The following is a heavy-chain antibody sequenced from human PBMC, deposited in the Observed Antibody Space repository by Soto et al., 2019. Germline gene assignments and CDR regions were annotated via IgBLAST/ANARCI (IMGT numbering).Heavy chain of an antibody. CDR1: GGSISPYY. CDR3: AGDRSYIYAYWWFDP. V-gene: IGHV4-59*01. CDR2: VHYSGST. Sequence: QVQLQESGPGLVKPSETLSLTCTVSGGSISPYYWTWIRQPPGKGLEWIGYVHYSGSTNYNPSLKGRGTILVDMSKNQISLKLRSVTAADTAVDYCAGDRSYIYAYWWFDPWGQGTLVTVSS. J-gene: IGHJ5*02. D-gene: IGHD3-16*01.